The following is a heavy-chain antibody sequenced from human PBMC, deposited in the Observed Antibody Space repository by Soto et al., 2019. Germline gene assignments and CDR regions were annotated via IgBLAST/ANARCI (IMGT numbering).Heavy chain of an antibody. J-gene: IGHJ6*02. CDR3: ARVRIYYGSGSYEYYYYYGMDV. V-gene: IGHV1-69*01. Sequence: QVQLVQSGAEVKKPGSSVKVSCKASGGTFSSYAISWVRQAPGQGLEWMGGIIPIFGTANYAQKFQGRVTITADESTSTDYMELSSLRSEDTAVYYCARVRIYYGSGSYEYYYYYGMDVWGQGTTVTVSS. CDR2: IIPIFGTA. CDR1: GGTFSSYA. D-gene: IGHD3-10*01.